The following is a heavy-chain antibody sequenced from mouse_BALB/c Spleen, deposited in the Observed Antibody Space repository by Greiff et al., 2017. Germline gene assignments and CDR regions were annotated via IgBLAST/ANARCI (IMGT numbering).Heavy chain of an antibody. CDR3: ARKDYTYYFDY. D-gene: IGHD2-12*01. Sequence: QVQLQQPGAELVKPGASVKLSCKASGYTFTSYWMHWVKQRPGQGLEWIGEIDPSDSYTNYNQKFKGKATLTVDKSSSTAYMQLSSLTSEDSAVYYCARKDYTYYFDYWCQGTTLTVSS. J-gene: IGHJ2*01. CDR1: GYTFTSYW. V-gene: IGHV1-69*02. CDR2: IDPSDSYT.